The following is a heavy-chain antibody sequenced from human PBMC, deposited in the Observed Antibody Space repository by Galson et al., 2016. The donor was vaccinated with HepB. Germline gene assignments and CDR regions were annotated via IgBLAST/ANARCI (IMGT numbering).Heavy chain of an antibody. CDR1: GGSFSSIG. J-gene: IGHJ4*02. CDR3: ARDPVKIVGDGYFDY. CDR2: TIPTFRRA. Sequence: SVKVSCKASGGSFSSIGISWVRQAPGQRLEWMGGTIPTFRRANYAQKFQDRVKIVADEATSTAYMDLTSLRPDDTAIYYCARDPVKIVGDGYFDYWGQGTLVTVSS. D-gene: IGHD3-10*01. V-gene: IGHV1-69*13.